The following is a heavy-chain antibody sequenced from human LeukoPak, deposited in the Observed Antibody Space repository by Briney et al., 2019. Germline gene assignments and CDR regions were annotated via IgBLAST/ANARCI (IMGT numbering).Heavy chain of an antibody. Sequence: GRSLRLSCAASGFTFDEYAMHWVRQAPGKGLEWVSGISYSSDTIDYVDSVKGRFIISRDNAKKSLYVQMNSLRAKDTALYFCAKDRGGGSQLGDAFDVWGQGTMVSVSS. CDR2: ISYSSDTI. CDR1: GFTFDEYA. D-gene: IGHD2-15*01. V-gene: IGHV3-9*01. CDR3: AKDRGGGSQLGDAFDV. J-gene: IGHJ3*01.